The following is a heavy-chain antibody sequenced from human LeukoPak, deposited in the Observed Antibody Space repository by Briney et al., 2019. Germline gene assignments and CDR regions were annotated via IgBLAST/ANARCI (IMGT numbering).Heavy chain of an antibody. V-gene: IGHV1-3*01. Sequence: GASVKVSCKASGYTFTSYAMHWVRQAPGQRLEWMGWINAGNGNTKYSQKFQGRVTITRDTSASTAYMELSSLRAEDTAVYYCARSGWDLLLSAFDIWGQGTMVTVSS. J-gene: IGHJ3*02. D-gene: IGHD1-26*01. CDR1: GYTFTSYA. CDR2: INAGNGNT. CDR3: ARSGWDLLLSAFDI.